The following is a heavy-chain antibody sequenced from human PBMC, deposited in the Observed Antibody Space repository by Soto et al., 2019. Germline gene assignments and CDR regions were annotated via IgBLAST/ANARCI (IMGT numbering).Heavy chain of an antibody. CDR2: ISYDGSNK. CDR3: ARRGWDAFDI. Sequence: QVQLVESGGGVVQPGRSLRLSCAASGFTFNSYGMHWVRQAPGKGLEWVAVISYDGSNKYYADSVKGRFTISRDNSKNTLYLQMNSLRAEDTAVYYCARRGWDAFDIWGQGTMVTVSS. J-gene: IGHJ3*02. CDR1: GFTFNSYG. V-gene: IGHV3-30*03.